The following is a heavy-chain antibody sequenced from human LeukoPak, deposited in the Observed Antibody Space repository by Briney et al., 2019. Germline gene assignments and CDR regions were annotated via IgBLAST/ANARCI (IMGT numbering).Heavy chain of an antibody. D-gene: IGHD2-8*01. Sequence: GGSLRLSXAASGFTFSSYSMNWVRQAPGKGLEWVSSISSSSSYIYYADSVKGRFTISRDNAKNSLYLQMNSLRAEDTAVYYCARDRLEMDDIWGQGTMVTVSS. CDR2: ISSSSSYI. V-gene: IGHV3-21*01. CDR3: ARDRLEMDDI. CDR1: GFTFSSYS. J-gene: IGHJ3*02.